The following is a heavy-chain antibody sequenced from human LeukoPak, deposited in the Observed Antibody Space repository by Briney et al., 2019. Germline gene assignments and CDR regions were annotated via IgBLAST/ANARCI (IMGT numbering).Heavy chain of an antibody. Sequence: PGGSLRLSCAASGFTFDDYAMHWVRQAPGKGLEWVSGISWNSGSIGYADSVKGRFTISRDNAKNSLYLQMNSLRAEDTALYYCAKDAYDILTGYLGYWGQGTLVTVSS. CDR3: AKDAYDILTGYLGY. CDR2: ISWNSGSI. D-gene: IGHD3-9*01. V-gene: IGHV3-9*01. CDR1: GFTFDDYA. J-gene: IGHJ4*02.